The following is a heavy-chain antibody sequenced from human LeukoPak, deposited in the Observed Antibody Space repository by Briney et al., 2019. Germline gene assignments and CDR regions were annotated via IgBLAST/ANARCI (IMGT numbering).Heavy chain of an antibody. CDR2: IKSKTDGGTT. CDR3: TTGITH. CDR1: GFSFTNYA. V-gene: IGHV3-15*01. Sequence: GGSLRLSCTTSGFSFTNYATSWVRQAPGKGLEWVGRIKSKTDGGTTDYAAPVKGRFTISRDDSKNTLYLQMNSLKTEDTAVYYCTTGITHWGQGTLVTVSP. J-gene: IGHJ4*02.